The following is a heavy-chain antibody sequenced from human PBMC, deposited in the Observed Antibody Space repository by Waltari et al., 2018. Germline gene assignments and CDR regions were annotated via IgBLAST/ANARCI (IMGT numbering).Heavy chain of an antibody. CDR2: IYYSGST. CDR1: GGSISSYY. CDR3: ARGIEYSSSGGWFDP. J-gene: IGHJ5*02. D-gene: IGHD6-6*01. Sequence: QVQLQESGPGLVKPSETLSLTCTVSGGSISSYYWSWIRQPPGKGLEWIGYIYYSGSTNYNPSLKSRVTISVDTSKNQFSLKLSSVTAADTAVYYCARGIEYSSSGGWFDPWGQGTLVTVSS. V-gene: IGHV4-59*01.